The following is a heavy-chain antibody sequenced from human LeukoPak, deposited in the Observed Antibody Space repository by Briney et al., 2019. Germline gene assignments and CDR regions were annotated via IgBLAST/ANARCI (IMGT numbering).Heavy chain of an antibody. V-gene: IGHV3-23*01. CDR3: AKGGGSSCYSPSDY. CDR1: GFTFSSYA. Sequence: PGGSLRLSCGGSGFTFSSYAMSRVRQAPGKGLEWVSAISGSGTDTFYANSVKDRFTISRDNPKNTLYLQMNSLRAEDTAVYYCAKGGGSSCYSPSDYWGQGTLVTVSS. D-gene: IGHD2-15*01. CDR2: ISGSGTDT. J-gene: IGHJ4*02.